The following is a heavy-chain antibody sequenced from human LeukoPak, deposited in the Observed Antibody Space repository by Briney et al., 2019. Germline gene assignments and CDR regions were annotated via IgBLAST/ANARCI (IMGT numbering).Heavy chain of an antibody. CDR3: AGLRLGELSFRGAFDI. CDR1: GFTVSSNY. Sequence: GGSLRLSCAASGFTVSSNYMSWVRQAPGKGLEWVSVIYSGGSTYYSDSVKGRFTISRDNSKNTLYLQMNSLRAEDTAVYYCAGLRLGELSFRGAFDIWGQGTMVTASS. V-gene: IGHV3-66*01. CDR2: IYSGGST. D-gene: IGHD3-16*02. J-gene: IGHJ3*02.